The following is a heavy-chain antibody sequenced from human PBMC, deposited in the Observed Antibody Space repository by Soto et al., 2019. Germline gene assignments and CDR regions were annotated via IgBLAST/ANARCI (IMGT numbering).Heavy chain of an antibody. Sequence: QITLKESGPTLVKPTQTLTLTCTFSGFSLSTSGVGVGWIRQPPGKALEWLALIYWDDDKRYSPSLKSRLTITTDTSKNQVVLTMTHMDPVDTATYYCAHTYSSGWYIGPFDYWGQGTLVTVSS. V-gene: IGHV2-5*02. D-gene: IGHD6-19*01. CDR3: AHTYSSGWYIGPFDY. J-gene: IGHJ4*02. CDR2: IYWDDDK. CDR1: GFSLSTSGVG.